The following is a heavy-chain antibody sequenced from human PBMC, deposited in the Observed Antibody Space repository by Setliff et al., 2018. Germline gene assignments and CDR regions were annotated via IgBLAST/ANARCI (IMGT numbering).Heavy chain of an antibody. J-gene: IGHJ3*02. V-gene: IGHV4-34*01. CDR3: ARVYYGSGSYLGAFDI. CDR2: INHSGST. D-gene: IGHD3-10*01. Sequence: PLETLSLTCAVYGGSFSTYYWIWIRQPPGEGLEWIAEINHSGSTNYNPSLKSRVTISVDTSKNQFSLKLSSVTAADTAVYYCARVYYGSGSYLGAFDIWGQGTMVTVSS. CDR1: GGSFSTYY.